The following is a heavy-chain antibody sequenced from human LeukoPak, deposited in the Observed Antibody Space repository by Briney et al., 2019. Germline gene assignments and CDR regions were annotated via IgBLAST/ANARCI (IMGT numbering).Heavy chain of an antibody. CDR1: GGSFSGYY. Sequence: SETLSLTCAVYGGSFSGYYWSWIRQPPGKGLEWIGYIYYSGSTNYNPSLKSRVTISVDTSKNQFSLKLSSVTAADTAVYYCARGGKRGRFRNCDYWGQGTLVTVSS. CDR3: ARGGKRGRFRNCDY. D-gene: IGHD2-21*01. CDR2: IYYSGST. J-gene: IGHJ4*02. V-gene: IGHV4-59*12.